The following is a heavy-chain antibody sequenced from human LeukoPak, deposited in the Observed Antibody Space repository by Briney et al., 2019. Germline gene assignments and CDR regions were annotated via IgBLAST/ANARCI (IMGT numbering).Heavy chain of an antibody. D-gene: IGHD3-22*01. CDR1: VGSMTNLY. J-gene: IGHJ6*02. CDR3: AKGGMTNFYYGDV. CDR2: IYDSGST. Sequence: SETLSLTCSFSVGSMTNLYWTWIRQPPGKGLEWIGDIYDSGSTRYNTSLESRVTISVDTSENQFSLKLSSVTAADTALYYCAKGGMTNFYYGDVWGQGTTVTVSS. V-gene: IGHV4-59*01.